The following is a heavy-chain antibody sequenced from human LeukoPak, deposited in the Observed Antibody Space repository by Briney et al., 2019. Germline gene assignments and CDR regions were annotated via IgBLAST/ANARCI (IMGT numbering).Heavy chain of an antibody. CDR2: IYYSGST. V-gene: IGHV4-30-4*01. J-gene: IGHJ4*02. D-gene: IGHD7-27*01. CDR1: GGSISSGDYY. CDR3: ARDGVGIGYFDY. Sequence: SETLSLTCTVSGGSISSGDYYWSWIRQPPGKGLEWIGYIYYSGSTYYNPSLKSRVTISVDTSKNQFSLKLSSVTAADTAVYYCARDGVGIGYFDYWGQGTLVTVFS.